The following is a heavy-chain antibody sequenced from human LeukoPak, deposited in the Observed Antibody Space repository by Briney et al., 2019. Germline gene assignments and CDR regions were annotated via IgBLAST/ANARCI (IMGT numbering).Heavy chain of an antibody. CDR3: AKDSTNYAGYARPDV. J-gene: IGHJ4*02. V-gene: IGHV3-30*02. Sequence: GGSLRLSCAASGFTFSIYGMHWVRQAPGKGLEWVAFIRYDGTNKYYADSVKGQFTISRDNSKNTLFLQMSSLRPEDTAVYYCAKDSTNYAGYARPDVWGQGTLVTVSS. CDR2: IRYDGTNK. CDR1: GFTFSIYG. D-gene: IGHD5-12*01.